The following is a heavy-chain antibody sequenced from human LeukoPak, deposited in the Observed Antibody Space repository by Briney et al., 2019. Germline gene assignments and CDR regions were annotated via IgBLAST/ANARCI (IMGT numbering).Heavy chain of an antibody. V-gene: IGHV4-30-2*01. CDR3: ASGTTVVTYPY. Sequence: SETLSLTCAVSGGSISSGGYSWSWIRQPPGKGLEWIGYIYHSGSTYYNPSLKSRVTISVDRSKNQFSLKLSSVTAADTAVYSCASGTTVVTYPYWGQGTLVTVSS. J-gene: IGHJ4*02. CDR1: GGSISSGGYS. CDR2: IYHSGST. D-gene: IGHD4-23*01.